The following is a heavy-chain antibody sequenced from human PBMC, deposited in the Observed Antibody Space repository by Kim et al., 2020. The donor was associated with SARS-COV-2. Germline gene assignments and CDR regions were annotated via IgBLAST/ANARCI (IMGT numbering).Heavy chain of an antibody. J-gene: IGHJ4*02. V-gene: IGHV3-23*01. CDR3: AKSRAGGLYGSGTYGVRDF. CDR2: ISANSGNS. CDR1: GFTFSNYA. D-gene: IGHD3-10*01. Sequence: PGGSLRLSCVASGFTFSNYAMNWVRQAPGKGLEWVSSISANSGNSYYADSVKGRFTISRDNPKNTLYLQMNGLRADDTAIYYCAKSRAGGLYGSGTYGVRDFWGQGTLVTVSS.